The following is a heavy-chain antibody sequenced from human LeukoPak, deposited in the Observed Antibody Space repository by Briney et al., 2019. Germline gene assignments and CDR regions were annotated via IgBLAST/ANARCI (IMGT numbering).Heavy chain of an antibody. V-gene: IGHV4-38-2*02. CDR1: GYSISSGYY. D-gene: IGHD6-6*01. CDR3: ARASPSSSFLDY. CDR2: IYHSGST. J-gene: IGHJ4*02. Sequence: PSETLSLTCTVSGYSISSGYYWGWIRPPPGKGLEWIGSIYHSGSTYYNPSLKSRVTISVDTSKNQFSLKLSSVTAADTAVYYCARASPSSSFLDYWGQGTLVTVSS.